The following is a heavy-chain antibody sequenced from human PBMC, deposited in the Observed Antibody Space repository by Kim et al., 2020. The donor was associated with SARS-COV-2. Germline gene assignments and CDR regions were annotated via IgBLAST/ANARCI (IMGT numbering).Heavy chain of an antibody. J-gene: IGHJ4*03. V-gene: IGHV3-23*03. CDR2: IYSGGSDT. D-gene: IGHD1-7*01. Sequence: GGSLRLFCAASGFTFTSYAMNWVRQAPGKGLEWLSVIYSGGSDTYYADSVKGRFTVSRDDSKNTLYLQMNSLRAEDTAVYHCAKHSGISGTTGYFDFWGQGTLVTVSS. CDR3: AKHSGISGTTGYFDF. CDR1: GFTFTSYA.